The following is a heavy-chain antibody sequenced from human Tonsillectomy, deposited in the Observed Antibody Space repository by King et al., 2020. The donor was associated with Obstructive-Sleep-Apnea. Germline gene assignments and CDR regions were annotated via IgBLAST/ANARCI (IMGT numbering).Heavy chain of an antibody. V-gene: IGHV1-8*01. J-gene: IGHJ5*01. Sequence: VQLVQSGTEVKKPGASVKVSCKASGYTFTNHDINWIRQASGQGLEWMAWMNPSSGNFGYAQNFQGRVTMTRDTSITTAYLEVNTLTFEDTAVYYCARRYYDVSTGAVWFDFWGQGTLVTISS. CDR1: GYTFTNHD. D-gene: IGHD3-9*01. CDR3: ARRYYDVSTGAVWFDF. CDR2: MNPSSGNF.